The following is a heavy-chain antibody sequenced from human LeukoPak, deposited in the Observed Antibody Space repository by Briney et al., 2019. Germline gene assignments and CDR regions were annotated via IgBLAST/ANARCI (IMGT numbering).Heavy chain of an antibody. CDR2: ISSSGSTI. V-gene: IGHV3-48*03. J-gene: IGHJ6*02. CDR3: ARRMRLQFRGLYYYYGMDV. D-gene: IGHD5-24*01. CDR1: GFTFSSYE. Sequence: GGSLRLSCAASGFTFSSYEMNWVRQAPGKGLEWVSYISSSGSTIYYADSVKGRFTISRDNAKNALYLQMNGLRAEDTAVYYCARRMRLQFRGLYYYYGMDVWGQGTTVTVSS.